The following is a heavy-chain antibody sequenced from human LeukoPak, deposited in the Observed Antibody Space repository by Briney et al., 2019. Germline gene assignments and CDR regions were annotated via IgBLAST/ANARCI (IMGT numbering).Heavy chain of an antibody. Sequence: SVTVSCKSSGFTFTDEYIHWVRLAPGQGLEWMGWINPYSGAINYAQKFQGRVTLTRDTPISTAYMELSRLTSGDTAVYYCARDPKSQLLLDYWGQGTLVTVSS. D-gene: IGHD2-2*01. CDR2: INPYSGAI. J-gene: IGHJ4*02. CDR1: GFTFTDEY. V-gene: IGHV1-2*02. CDR3: ARDPKSQLLLDY.